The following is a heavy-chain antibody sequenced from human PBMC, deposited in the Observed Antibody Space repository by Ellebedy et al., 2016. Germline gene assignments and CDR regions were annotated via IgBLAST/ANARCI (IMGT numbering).Heavy chain of an antibody. CDR1: GCTFTNYY. D-gene: IGHD2/OR15-2a*01. J-gene: IGHJ4*02. CDR2: INPSGGTT. CDR3: ARAPGLENSYFHY. V-gene: IGHV1-46*01. Sequence: ASVKVSCKASGCTFTNYYMHWVRQAPGQGLEWMGIINPSGGTTSYAQKFQGRVTMTSDTSTSTVYMEVRSLRSEDTAVFYCARAPGLENSYFHYWGQGTLVTVSS.